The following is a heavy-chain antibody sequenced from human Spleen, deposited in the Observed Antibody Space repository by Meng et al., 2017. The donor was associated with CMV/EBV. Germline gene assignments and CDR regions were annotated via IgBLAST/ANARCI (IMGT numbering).Heavy chain of an antibody. CDR1: GGSISSSGYY. Sequence: GSLRLSCTVSGGSISSSGYYWGWIRQPPGKGLEWIGFIYYTGSTSYNPSLKSRVTISVDTSKNQFSLKLSSVTAADTAVYYCARDLGDDFWSGKVGWFDPWGQGTLVTVSS. J-gene: IGHJ5*02. CDR2: IYYTGST. D-gene: IGHD3-3*01. V-gene: IGHV4-61*08. CDR3: ARDLGDDFWSGKVGWFDP.